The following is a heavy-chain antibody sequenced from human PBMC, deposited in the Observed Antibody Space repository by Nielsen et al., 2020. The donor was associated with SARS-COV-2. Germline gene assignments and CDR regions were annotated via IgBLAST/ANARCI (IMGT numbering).Heavy chain of an antibody. V-gene: IGHV3-23*01. CDR3: AREERYYYYGLDV. J-gene: IGHJ6*02. CDR1: GFTFSRYA. D-gene: IGHD1-26*01. CDR2: ISGGGYST. Sequence: GESLKISCAASGFTFSRYAMTWVRQAPGKGLEWVSSISGGGYSTYSADSVKGRFTISRDNSKNTLYLQMNSLRAEDTAVYYCAREERYYYYGLDVWGQGTTVTVSS.